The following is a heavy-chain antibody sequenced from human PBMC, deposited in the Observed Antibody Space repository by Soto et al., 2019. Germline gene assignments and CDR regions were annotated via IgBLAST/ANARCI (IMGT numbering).Heavy chain of an antibody. D-gene: IGHD1-1*01. CDR3: AKEALERRFGCDY. CDR2: INDSGDDT. Sequence: EVPLLESGGGLVQPGGSLRLSCAASGFTFISYAMSWVRQAPGKGLEWVSGINDSGDDTYYADSVKGRFTISRDKSKNTLYLQMNTLRAEDTAVYYCAKEALERRFGCDYWGQGTLVTVSS. V-gene: IGHV3-23*01. J-gene: IGHJ4*02. CDR1: GFTFISYA.